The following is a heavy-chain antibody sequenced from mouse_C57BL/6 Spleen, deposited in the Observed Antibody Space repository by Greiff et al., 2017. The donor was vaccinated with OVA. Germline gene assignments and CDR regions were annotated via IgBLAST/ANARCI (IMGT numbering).Heavy chain of an antibody. CDR2: IDPSDSYT. V-gene: IGHV1-50*01. J-gene: IGHJ2*01. CDR1: GYTFTSYW. Sequence: QVQLKQPGAELVKPGASVKLSCKASGYTFTSYWMQWVKQRPGQGLEWIGEIDPSDSYTNYNQKFKGKATLTVDTSSSTAYMQLSSLTSEDSAVYYCATYYYGSSYVPLDYWGQGTTLTVSS. D-gene: IGHD1-1*01. CDR3: ATYYYGSSYVPLDY.